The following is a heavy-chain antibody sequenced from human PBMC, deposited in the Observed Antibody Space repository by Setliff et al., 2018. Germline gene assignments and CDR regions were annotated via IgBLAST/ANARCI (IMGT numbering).Heavy chain of an antibody. CDR2: INAGNGNT. Sequence: GASVKVSCKASGYTFTSYAMHWVRQAPGQRLEWMGWINAGNGNTKYSQEFQGRVTITRDTSASTAYMELSSLKSEDTAVYYCARAAGSLTSDEYFHHWGQGTLVTVSS. D-gene: IGHD6-25*01. V-gene: IGHV1-3*03. J-gene: IGHJ1*01. CDR1: GYTFTSYA. CDR3: ARAAGSLTSDEYFHH.